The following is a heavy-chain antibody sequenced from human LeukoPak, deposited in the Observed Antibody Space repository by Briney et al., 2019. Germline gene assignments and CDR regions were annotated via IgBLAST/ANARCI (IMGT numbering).Heavy chain of an antibody. Sequence: GGSLRLFCAASGFTFSDYWMTWVRQAPGKGLEWVANINEEGSQKYYVDPVKGRFTLSRDNAWNSLSLQMNSLRAEDTAVYYCATTGGSWYDGSFDYWGQGTLVTVSS. CDR2: INEEGSQK. CDR1: GFTFSDYW. J-gene: IGHJ4*02. V-gene: IGHV3-7*01. CDR3: ATTGGSWYDGSFDY. D-gene: IGHD6-13*01.